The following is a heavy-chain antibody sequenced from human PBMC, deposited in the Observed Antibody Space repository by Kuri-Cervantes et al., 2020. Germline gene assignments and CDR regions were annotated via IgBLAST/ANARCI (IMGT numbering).Heavy chain of an antibody. CDR1: SYSISSGYY. Sequence: SETLSLTCTVSSYSISSGYYWGWIRQPPGKGLEWIGSIYHSGSTYYNPPLKSRVTISVDTSKNQFSLKLSSVTAADTAVYYCARRGLDYGGNDFDYWGQGTLVTVSS. CDR3: ARRGLDYGGNDFDY. D-gene: IGHD4-23*01. J-gene: IGHJ4*02. CDR2: IYHSGST. V-gene: IGHV4-38-2*02.